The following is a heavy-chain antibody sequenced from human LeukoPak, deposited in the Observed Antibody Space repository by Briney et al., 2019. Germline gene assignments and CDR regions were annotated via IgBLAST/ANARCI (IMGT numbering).Heavy chain of an antibody. V-gene: IGHV1-46*01. D-gene: IGHD3-10*01. CDR1: GYTFTSYY. Sequence: ASVKVSCKASGYTFTSYYMHWVRQAPGQGLEWMGIINPSGGTTSYAQKFQGRVTMTRDMSTSTVYMELSSLRSEDTAVYYCARDRGYGSGNYDAFDIWGQGTMVTVSS. J-gene: IGHJ3*02. CDR2: INPSGGTT. CDR3: ARDRGYGSGNYDAFDI.